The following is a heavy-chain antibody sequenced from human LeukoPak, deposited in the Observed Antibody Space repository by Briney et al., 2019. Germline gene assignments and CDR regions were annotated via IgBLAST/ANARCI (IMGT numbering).Heavy chain of an antibody. CDR2: IYSGGST. Sequence: GGSLRLSCAASGFTVSSNYMSWVRQAPGKGLEWVSIIYSGGSTYYADSVKGRFTISRDNSKNTLYLQMNSLRVEDTAVYYCARDEGRVGYSSSRYLVWGQGTLVTVSS. V-gene: IGHV3-53*01. CDR3: ARDEGRVGYSSSRYLV. CDR1: GFTVSSNY. D-gene: IGHD6-13*01. J-gene: IGHJ4*02.